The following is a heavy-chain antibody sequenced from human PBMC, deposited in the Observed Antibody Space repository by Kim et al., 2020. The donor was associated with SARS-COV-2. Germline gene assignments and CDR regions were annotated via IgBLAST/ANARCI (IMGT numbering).Heavy chain of an antibody. J-gene: IGHJ4*02. Sequence: NKYYADSVKGRFTISRDNSKNTLYLQMNSLRAEDTAVYYCARDTDYAYDYWGQGTLVTVSS. CDR2: NK. D-gene: IGHD4-17*01. V-gene: IGHV3-30-3*01. CDR3: ARDTDYAYDY.